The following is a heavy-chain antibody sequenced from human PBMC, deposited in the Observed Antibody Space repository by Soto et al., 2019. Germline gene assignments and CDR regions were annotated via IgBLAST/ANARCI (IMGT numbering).Heavy chain of an antibody. CDR1: GGSISSYY. D-gene: IGHD6-13*01. V-gene: IGHV4-59*01. CDR2: IYYSGST. CDR3: ARGAVIPYSSSWYWFDP. Sequence: SETLSLTCTVSGGSISSYYWSWIRQPPGKGLEWIGYIYYSGSTNYNPSHKSRVTISVDTSKNQFSLKLSSVTAADTAVYYCARGAVIPYSSSWYWFDPWGQGTLVTVSS. J-gene: IGHJ5*02.